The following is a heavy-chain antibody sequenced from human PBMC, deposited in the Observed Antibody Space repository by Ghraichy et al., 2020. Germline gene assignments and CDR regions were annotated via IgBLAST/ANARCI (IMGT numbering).Heavy chain of an antibody. J-gene: IGHJ4*02. CDR1: GGSFSGYY. CDR3: ARLKYTIFGVVSLEPFDY. Sequence: SETLSLTCAVYGGSFSGYYWSWIRQPPGKGLEWIGEINHSGSTNYNPSLKSRVTISVDTSKNQFSLKLSSVTAADTAVYYCARLKYTIFGVVSLEPFDYWGQGTLVTVSS. V-gene: IGHV4-34*01. D-gene: IGHD3-3*01. CDR2: INHSGST.